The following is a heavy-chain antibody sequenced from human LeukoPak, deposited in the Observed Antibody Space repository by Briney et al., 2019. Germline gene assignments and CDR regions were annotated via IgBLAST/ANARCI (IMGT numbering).Heavy chain of an antibody. CDR3: ARVAGIRHGAPSY. V-gene: IGHV1-2*02. J-gene: IGHJ4*02. Sequence: ASVKVSCKASGYTFTGYYMHWVRQAPGQGLEWMGWINPNSGGTNYAQKFQGRVTMTRDTPISTAYMELSRLRSDDTAVYYCARVAGIRHGAPSYWGQGTLVTVSS. CDR2: INPNSGGT. D-gene: IGHD1-26*01. CDR1: GYTFTGYY.